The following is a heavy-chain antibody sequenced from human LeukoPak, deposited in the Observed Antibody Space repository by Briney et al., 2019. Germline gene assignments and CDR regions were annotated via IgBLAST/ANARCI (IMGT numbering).Heavy chain of an antibody. D-gene: IGHD1-26*01. V-gene: IGHV1-18*01. Sequence: ASVKVSCKASGYTFTSYGISWVRQAPGQGLEWLGWISVYNGHTNYAQKLQGRVTMTTDTSTTTASMELRNLRSDDTAVYYCARGGRWELPRPYAFDVWGQGTVVTVSS. CDR1: GYTFTSYG. CDR3: ARGGRWELPRPYAFDV. J-gene: IGHJ3*01. CDR2: ISVYNGHT.